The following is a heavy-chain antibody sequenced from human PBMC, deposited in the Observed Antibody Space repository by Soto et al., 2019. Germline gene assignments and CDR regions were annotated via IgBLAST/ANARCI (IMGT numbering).Heavy chain of an antibody. CDR3: ARCYCSVGSCYTCWHFDL. CDR2: IGPYNGNT. V-gene: IGHV1-18*01. CDR1: GYTFSNFS. D-gene: IGHD2-15*01. Sequence: QVQLVQSAAEVKKPGASVKVSCKASGYTFSNFSLSWVRQAPGQGLEWMGWIGPYNGNTDHAQKFQDRVTMTTDTSTNTAYMELRGLTSDDTAVYYCARCYCSVGSCYTCWHFDLWGRGTLVTVSS. J-gene: IGHJ2*01.